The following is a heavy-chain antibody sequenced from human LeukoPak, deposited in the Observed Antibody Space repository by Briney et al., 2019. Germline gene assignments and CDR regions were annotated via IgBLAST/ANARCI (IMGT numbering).Heavy chain of an antibody. CDR3: ARVPATSGDIDYDFWSGHYFFDH. V-gene: IGHV1-2*02. CDR2: INPNSGGT. Sequence: ASVKVSCKASGYTFTNHQMDWVRQAPGHGLEWMGWINPNSGGTNYAQKFQGRVTMTTDMSITTAYMELTRLRSDDTAVYYCARVPATSGDIDYDFWSGHYFFDHWGQGTLVTVSS. J-gene: IGHJ4*02. D-gene: IGHD3-3*01. CDR1: GYTFTNHQ.